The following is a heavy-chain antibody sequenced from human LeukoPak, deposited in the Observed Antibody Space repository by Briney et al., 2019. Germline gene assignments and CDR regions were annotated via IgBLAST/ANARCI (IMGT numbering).Heavy chain of an antibody. Sequence: SGGSLRLSCAASGFAFSTYTMNWVRQAPGKGLEWVSSISSSNTYIYYADSVKGRFTISRDSAKNSLYLQMNSLRAEDMALYYCAKGTGDGYNSVYYFDYWGQGTLVTVSS. CDR2: ISSSNTYI. D-gene: IGHD5-24*01. CDR1: GFAFSTYT. J-gene: IGHJ4*02. CDR3: AKGTGDGYNSVYYFDY. V-gene: IGHV3-21*04.